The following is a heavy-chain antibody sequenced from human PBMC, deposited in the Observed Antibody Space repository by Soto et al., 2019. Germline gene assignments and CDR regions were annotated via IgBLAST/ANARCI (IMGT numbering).Heavy chain of an antibody. CDR1: GGSISSYY. Sequence: PSETLSLTCTVSGGSISSYYWSWIRQPPGKGLEWIGYIYYSGSTNYNPSLKSRVTISVDTSKNQFSLKLSSVTAADTAVYYFARGGYYYYVMDFWAQGTTVTVSS. CDR2: IYYSGST. V-gene: IGHV4-59*01. D-gene: IGHD3-16*01. J-gene: IGHJ6*02. CDR3: ARGGYYYYVMDF.